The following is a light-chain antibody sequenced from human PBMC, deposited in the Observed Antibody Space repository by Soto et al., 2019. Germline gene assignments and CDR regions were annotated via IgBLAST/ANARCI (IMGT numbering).Light chain of an antibody. CDR3: QQYGSSPCT. J-gene: IGKJ1*01. Sequence: EIVLTQSPGTLSLSPGERATLSCRASQSVSSSYLAWYQQKPGQAPMLLIYGASSRATGIPDRFSCSGPGTDVTVTTSRLQPEEIGVYFCQQYGSSPCTFGRETNVEIK. CDR1: QSVSSSY. CDR2: GAS. V-gene: IGKV3-20*01.